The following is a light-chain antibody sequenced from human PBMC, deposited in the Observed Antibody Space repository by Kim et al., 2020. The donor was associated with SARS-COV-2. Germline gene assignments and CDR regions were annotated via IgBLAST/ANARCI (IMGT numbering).Light chain of an antibody. Sequence: SASVGDRVTITCRASQSIGIYLNWYRQRLGKAPNLLIYAASSLQSGVPSRFSGSGSGTDFTLTISSLQPEDVATYYCQESYSKRTFGQGTKVDIK. V-gene: IGKV1-39*01. CDR2: AAS. J-gene: IGKJ1*01. CDR1: QSIGIY. CDR3: QESYSKRT.